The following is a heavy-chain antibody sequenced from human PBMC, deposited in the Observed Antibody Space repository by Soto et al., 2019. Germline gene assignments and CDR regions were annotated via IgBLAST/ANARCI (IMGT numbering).Heavy chain of an antibody. CDR1: GFTFSDYY. CDR3: ARDLPSRLEDYDSSGYYSTPYYYVMDV. V-gene: IGHV3-11*01. J-gene: IGHJ6*02. CDR2: ISSSGSTI. D-gene: IGHD3-22*01. Sequence: LXRSCASSGFTFSDYYMSWIRQAPGKGLEWFSYISSSGSTIYYADSVKGRFTISRDNAKNSLYLQMNSLRAEDTAVYYCARDLPSRLEDYDSSGYYSTPYYYVMDVWGQGTTVTVSS.